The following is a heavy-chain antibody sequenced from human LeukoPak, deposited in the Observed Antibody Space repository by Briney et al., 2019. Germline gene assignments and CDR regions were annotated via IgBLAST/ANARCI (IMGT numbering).Heavy chain of an antibody. CDR1: GFTFSTYG. CDR2: ISNDGSYK. Sequence: GGSLRLSCAASGFTFSTYGMHWVRQSPGKGLEWVAVISNDGSYKYLADSVKGRFTISRDNSKNTLYLQINILRAEDTAMYYCAKANAREFDYWGQGTLVIVSS. V-gene: IGHV3-30*18. D-gene: IGHD6-6*01. CDR3: AKANAREFDY. J-gene: IGHJ4*02.